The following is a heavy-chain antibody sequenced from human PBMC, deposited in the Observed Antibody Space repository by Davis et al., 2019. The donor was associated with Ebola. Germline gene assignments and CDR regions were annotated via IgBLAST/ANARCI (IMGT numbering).Heavy chain of an antibody. Sequence: GESLKISCAASGFTFSSYSMNWVRQAPGKGLEWVSSISSSSYIYYADSVKGRFTISRDKSNNTLYLQMNSLRVDDTAVYYCATTQWLREFDNWGQGTLVTVSS. CDR1: GFTFSSYS. V-gene: IGHV3-21*04. D-gene: IGHD6-19*01. CDR3: ATTQWLREFDN. J-gene: IGHJ4*02. CDR2: ISSSSYI.